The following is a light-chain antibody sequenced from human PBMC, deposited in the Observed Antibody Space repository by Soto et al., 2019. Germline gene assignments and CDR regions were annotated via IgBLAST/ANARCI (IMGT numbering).Light chain of an antibody. CDR1: QSVSGSY. CDR2: GAS. J-gene: IGKJ1*01. V-gene: IGKV3-20*01. CDR3: QQYGSSPRT. Sequence: EIVLTQSPGTLSLSPGERATLSCRASQSVSGSYLAWYQQKPGQPPRLLIYGASSRATGIPDRFSGSGSETDFTLTISRLEPEDFAVYYCQQYGSSPRTFGQGTKVEIK.